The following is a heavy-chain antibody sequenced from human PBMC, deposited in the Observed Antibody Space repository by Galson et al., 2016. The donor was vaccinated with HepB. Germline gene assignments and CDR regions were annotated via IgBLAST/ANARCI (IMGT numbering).Heavy chain of an antibody. J-gene: IGHJ5*02. CDR3: SRDGPFPDSSGWSGWFDP. CDR1: GLIFTNYW. D-gene: IGHD6-19*01. Sequence: SLRLSCAASGLIFTNYWMSWVRQAPGKGLEWVANIQQSGVEKYYVDSVTGRFTISRDNAENSPSLQMSSLRAEDTALYYCSRDGPFPDSSGWSGWFDPWGQGTLVTVSS. CDR2: IQQSGVEK. V-gene: IGHV3-7*01.